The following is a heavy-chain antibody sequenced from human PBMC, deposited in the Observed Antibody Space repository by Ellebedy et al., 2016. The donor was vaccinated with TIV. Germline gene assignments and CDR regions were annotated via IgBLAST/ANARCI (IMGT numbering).Heavy chain of an antibody. CDR1: GFTFSSYA. CDR2: ISGSGGST. D-gene: IGHD3-10*01. J-gene: IGHJ4*02. V-gene: IGHV3-23*01. Sequence: GESLKISXAASGFTFSSYAMSWVRQAPGKGLEWVSAISGSGGSTYYADSVKGRFTISRDNSKNTLYLQMNSLRAEDTAVYYCAKDLYYYGSGSCDFDYWGQGTLVTVSS. CDR3: AKDLYYYGSGSCDFDY.